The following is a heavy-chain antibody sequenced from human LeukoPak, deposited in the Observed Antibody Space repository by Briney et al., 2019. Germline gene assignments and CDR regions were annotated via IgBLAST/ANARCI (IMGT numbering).Heavy chain of an antibody. CDR3: TTDSGLIMDYYYGMDV. Sequence: GGSLRLSCAASGFTFSSYSMNWVRQAPGKGLEWVSSISSSSSYIYYADSVKGRFTISRDNAKNSLYLQMNSLRAEDTAVYYCTTDSGLIMDYYYGMDVWGQGTTVTVSS. CDR2: ISSSSSYI. J-gene: IGHJ6*02. D-gene: IGHD5-12*01. V-gene: IGHV3-21*01. CDR1: GFTFSSYS.